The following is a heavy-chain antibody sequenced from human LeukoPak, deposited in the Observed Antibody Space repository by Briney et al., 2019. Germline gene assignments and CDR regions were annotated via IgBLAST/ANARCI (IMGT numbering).Heavy chain of an antibody. CDR3: ARVGAVGVYDY. J-gene: IGHJ4*02. V-gene: IGHV3-64*01. D-gene: IGHD1-26*01. CDR1: GFTFSSYA. Sequence: GGSLRLSCAASGFTFSSYAMHWVRQAPGKGLEYVSAISSNGGSTYYANSVKGRFTISRDNSKNTLYLQMGSLRAEDMAVYYCARVGAVGVYDYWGQGTLVTVSS. CDR2: ISSNGGST.